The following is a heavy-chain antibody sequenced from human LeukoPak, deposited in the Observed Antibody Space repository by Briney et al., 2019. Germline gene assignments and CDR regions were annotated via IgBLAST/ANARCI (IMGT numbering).Heavy chain of an antibody. Sequence: GGSLRLSCAASGFTFSSYALSWVRQTPGKGLEWVSAISGSGSSTYYADSVKGRFTISRDNSKNTLYLQMNSLRAEDTAVYYCARARGVAAAVVDYWGQGTLVTVSS. CDR1: GFTFSSYA. CDR2: ISGSGSST. CDR3: ARARGVAAAVVDY. V-gene: IGHV3-23*01. D-gene: IGHD6-13*01. J-gene: IGHJ4*02.